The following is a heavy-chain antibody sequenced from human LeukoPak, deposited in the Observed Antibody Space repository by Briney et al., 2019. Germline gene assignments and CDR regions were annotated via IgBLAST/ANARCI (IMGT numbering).Heavy chain of an antibody. CDR3: AKTLTPGGYYFDY. CDR1: GFTFSSYA. CDR2: ISGSGGST. D-gene: IGHD3-10*01. J-gene: IGHJ4*02. V-gene: IGHV3-23*01. Sequence: PGGALRLSCAAPGFTFSSYAMSWVRQAPGKGLEWVSAISGSGGSTYYADSVKGRFTISRDYSKNTLYLQMNSIRADESALYYCAKTLTPGGYYFDYWGQGTLVTVSS.